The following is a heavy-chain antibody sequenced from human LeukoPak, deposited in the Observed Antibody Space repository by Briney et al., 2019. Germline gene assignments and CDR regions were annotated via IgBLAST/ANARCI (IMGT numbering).Heavy chain of an antibody. D-gene: IGHD2-21*02. J-gene: IGHJ2*01. CDR3: ARHPPSEADCGGDCYVYWYFDL. CDR1: GGSISTRNYF. Sequence: PSETLSLTCTASGGSISTRNYFWGWIRQPPGKGLEWIGYIYYSGSTNYNPSLKSRVTISVDTSKNQFSLKLSSVTAADTAVYYCARHPPSEADCGGDCYVYWYFDLWGRGTLVTVSS. CDR2: IYYSGST. V-gene: IGHV4-61*05.